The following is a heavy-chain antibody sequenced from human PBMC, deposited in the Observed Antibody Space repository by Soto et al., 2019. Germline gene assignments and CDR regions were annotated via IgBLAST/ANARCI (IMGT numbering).Heavy chain of an antibody. CDR1: GGSISSSNW. CDR2: IYHSGST. Sequence: QVQLQESGPGLVKPSGTLSLTCAVSGGSISSSNWWSWVRQPPGKGLEWIGEIYHSGSTNYNPSLKSRATISVDTSKNQFSLNLSSVPAAATAVSYCASRPTTPFDYWGQGTLVTLSS. J-gene: IGHJ4*02. D-gene: IGHD2-2*01. CDR3: ASRPTTPFDY. V-gene: IGHV4-4*02.